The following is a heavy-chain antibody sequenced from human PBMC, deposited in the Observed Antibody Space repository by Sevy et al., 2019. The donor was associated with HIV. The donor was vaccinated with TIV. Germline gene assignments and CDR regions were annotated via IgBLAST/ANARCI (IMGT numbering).Heavy chain of an antibody. D-gene: IGHD4-17*01. V-gene: IGHV4-30-4*01. Sequence: SETLSLTCTVPGGSISSSDYYWSWIRQPPGKGLEWIGYISYSGNTYYSPSLKSRITISGDTSQNQFSLKLSSVTAADTAVYYCARRLYGDYCDAFDIWGQGTVVTVSS. J-gene: IGHJ3*02. CDR2: ISYSGNT. CDR1: GGSISSSDYY. CDR3: ARRLYGDYCDAFDI.